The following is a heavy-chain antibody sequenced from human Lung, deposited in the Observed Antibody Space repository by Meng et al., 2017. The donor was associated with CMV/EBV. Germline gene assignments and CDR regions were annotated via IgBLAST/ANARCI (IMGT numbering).Heavy chain of an antibody. D-gene: IGHD3-10*01. Sequence: LXCAVYGGSFSGYYWSWIRQPPGKGLEWIGEINHSGSTNYNPSLKSRVTISVDTSKNQFSLKLSSVTAADTAVYYCAREGITMVRGVIIGRPDYWXQGNXVTVSS. J-gene: IGHJ4*02. CDR2: INHSGST. CDR1: GGSFSGYY. CDR3: AREGITMVRGVIIGRPDY. V-gene: IGHV4-34*01.